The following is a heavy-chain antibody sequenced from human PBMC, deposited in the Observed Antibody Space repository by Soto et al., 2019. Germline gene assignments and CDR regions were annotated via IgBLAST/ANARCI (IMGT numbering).Heavy chain of an antibody. Sequence: SETMSLTCTVSGGSVNSGGYHWSWIRQHPGKGLEWIGDIYYSGSTYYNPSLKSRVTISIDTSTNHCSLHLSALSAADTAVDYCARAPSPSWNYYGMDGWGQGTTVTVSS. CDR1: GGSVNSGGYH. CDR2: IYYSGST. CDR3: ARAPSPSWNYYGMDG. J-gene: IGHJ6*02. D-gene: IGHD2-2*01. V-gene: IGHV4-31*03.